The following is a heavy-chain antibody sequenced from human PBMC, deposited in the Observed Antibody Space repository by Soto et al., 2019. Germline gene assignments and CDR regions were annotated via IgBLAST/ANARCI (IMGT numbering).Heavy chain of an antibody. CDR2: IIPIFGTA. Sequence: QVQLVQSGAEVKKPGSSVKVSCKASGGTFSSYAISWVRQAPGQGLEWMGGIIPIFGTANYAQNFQGRVTNTADEATSTAYMELSSLRSEYTAVYYCAVIWAGAAGTPFYYWGPGTLVTVSS. CDR3: AVIWAGAAGTPFYY. CDR1: GGTFSSYA. D-gene: IGHD1-7*01. V-gene: IGHV1-69*01. J-gene: IGHJ4*02.